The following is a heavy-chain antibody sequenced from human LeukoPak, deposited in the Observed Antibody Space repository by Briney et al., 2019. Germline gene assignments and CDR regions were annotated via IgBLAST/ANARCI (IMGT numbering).Heavy chain of an antibody. D-gene: IGHD2-21*02. V-gene: IGHV4-34*01. CDR2: INHSGST. Sequence: PGGSLRLSCAASGFTFSSYAMSWIRQPPGKGLEWIGEINHSGSTNYNPSLKSRVTISVDTSKNQFSLKLSSVTAADTAVYYCARRSVVVVTALNAFDIWGQGTMVTVSS. CDR3: ARRSVVVVTALNAFDI. J-gene: IGHJ3*02. CDR1: GFTFSSYA.